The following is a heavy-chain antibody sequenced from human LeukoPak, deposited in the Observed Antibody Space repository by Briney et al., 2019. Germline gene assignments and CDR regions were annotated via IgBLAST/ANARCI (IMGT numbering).Heavy chain of an antibody. CDR1: GGSISSSSYY. D-gene: IGHD1-1*01. Sequence: SETLSLTCTVSGGSISSSSYYWGWIRQPPGEGPEWIGSISYSGRTHYNPSLKSRVSISVDTSKNQFSLNLSSVTAADTAVYYCARKKTGATNGLDVWGQGTAVTVSS. CDR3: ARKKTGATNGLDV. V-gene: IGHV4-39*01. CDR2: ISYSGRT. J-gene: IGHJ6*02.